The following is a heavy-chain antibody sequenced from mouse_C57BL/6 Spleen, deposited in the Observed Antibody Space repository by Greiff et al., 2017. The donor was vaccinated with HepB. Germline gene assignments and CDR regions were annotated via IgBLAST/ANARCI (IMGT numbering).Heavy chain of an antibody. Sequence: EVKLMESGGGLVQPGGSMKLSCVASGFTFSNYWMNWVRQSPEKGLEWVAQIRLKSDNYATHYAESVKGRFTISRDDSKSSVYLQMNNLRAEDTGIYYCAEDYDYDSEGFAYWGQGTLVTVSA. CDR1: GFTFSNYW. D-gene: IGHD2-4*01. CDR3: AEDYDYDSEGFAY. J-gene: IGHJ3*01. CDR2: IRLKSDNYAT. V-gene: IGHV6-3*01.